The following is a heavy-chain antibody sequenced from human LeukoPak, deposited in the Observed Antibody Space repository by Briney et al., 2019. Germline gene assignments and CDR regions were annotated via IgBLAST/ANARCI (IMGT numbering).Heavy chain of an antibody. CDR1: GFIFSSFG. Sequence: PGGSLRLSCAASGFIFSSFGMQWVRQAPGKGLDWVAGIWYDGSNRNYADSVKGRFTIYGDNSKNTLFLQMDSLRAEDTAVYYCGRVFCGGNCYSPPLPDYWGQGTLVTVSA. D-gene: IGHD2-21*02. CDR2: IWYDGSNR. J-gene: IGHJ4*02. V-gene: IGHV3-33*01. CDR3: GRVFCGGNCYSPPLPDY.